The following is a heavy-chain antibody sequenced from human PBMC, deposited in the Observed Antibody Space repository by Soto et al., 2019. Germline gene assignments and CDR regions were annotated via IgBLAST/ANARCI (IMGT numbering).Heavy chain of an antibody. CDR3: ARDTHITIFGVVISDNWFDP. CDR2: MNPNSGNT. Sequence: QVQLVQSGAEVKKPGASVKVSCKASGYTFTSYDINWVRQATGQGLKWMGWMNPNSGNTGYAQKFQGRVTMTGNTSISTAYMELSSLRSEDTAVYYCARDTHITIFGVVISDNWFDPWGQGTLVTVSS. D-gene: IGHD3-3*01. V-gene: IGHV1-8*01. J-gene: IGHJ5*02. CDR1: GYTFTSYD.